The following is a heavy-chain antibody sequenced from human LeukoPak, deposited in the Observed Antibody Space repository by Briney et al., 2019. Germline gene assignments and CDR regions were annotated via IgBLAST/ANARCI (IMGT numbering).Heavy chain of an antibody. CDR2: ISWNSGSI. CDR3: ARGASWN. Sequence: GRSLRLSCAASGFTFDDYAVHWVRQAPGKGLEWVSGISWNSGSIGYADSVKGRFTISRDNSKNTLYLQMNSLRAEDTAVYYCARGASWNWGQGTLVTVSS. CDR1: GFTFDDYA. D-gene: IGHD1-1*01. J-gene: IGHJ4*02. V-gene: IGHV3-9*01.